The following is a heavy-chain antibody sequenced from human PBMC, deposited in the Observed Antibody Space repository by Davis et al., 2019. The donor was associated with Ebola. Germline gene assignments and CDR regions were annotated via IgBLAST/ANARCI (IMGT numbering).Heavy chain of an antibody. CDR2: AYYSGSSGST. J-gene: IGHJ6*02. V-gene: IGHV4-39*01. CDR1: GGSISSGDYD. Sequence: MPSETLSLTCTVSGGSISSGDYDWAWIRRPPGKGLEWIGSAYYSGSSGSTHYNPSLKSRVTISADTSKNQLSLKMSSVTAADTAVYYCARQSAQEYGMDVWGQGTTVAVSS. CDR3: ARQSAQEYGMDV.